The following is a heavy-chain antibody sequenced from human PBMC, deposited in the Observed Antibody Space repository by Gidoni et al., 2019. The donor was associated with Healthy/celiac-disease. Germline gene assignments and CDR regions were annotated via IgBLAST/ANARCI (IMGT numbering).Heavy chain of an antibody. CDR1: GGTFSSYA. D-gene: IGHD6-19*01. Sequence: QVQLVQSGAEVKKPGSSVKVSCKASGGTFSSYAISWVRQAPGQGLEWMGRIIPILGIANYAQKFQGRVTITADKSTSTAYMELSSLRSEDTAVYYCARDLVRAVAGMSPGYWGQGTLVTVSS. J-gene: IGHJ4*02. V-gene: IGHV1-69*04. CDR3: ARDLVRAVAGMSPGY. CDR2: IIPILGIA.